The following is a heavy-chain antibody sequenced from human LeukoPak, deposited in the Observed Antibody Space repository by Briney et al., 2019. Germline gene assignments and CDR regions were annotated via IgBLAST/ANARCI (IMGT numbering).Heavy chain of an antibody. D-gene: IGHD5-24*01. Sequence: GESLKISCKGSGYSFSSYWIGWVRQMPGKGLEWMGIIYPGDSDTRYSPSFQGQVTISVHKSISTAYLQWSSLKASDTAMYYCARQSRDGYNYIDCWGQGTLVTVSS. CDR3: ARQSRDGYNYIDC. V-gene: IGHV5-51*01. CDR2: IYPGDSDT. CDR1: GYSFSSYW. J-gene: IGHJ4*02.